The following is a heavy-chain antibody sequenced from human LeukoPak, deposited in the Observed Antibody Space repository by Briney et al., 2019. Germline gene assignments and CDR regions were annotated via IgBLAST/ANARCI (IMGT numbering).Heavy chain of an antibody. J-gene: IGHJ5*02. D-gene: IGHD3-10*01. CDR2: FDPEDGEA. Sequence: GASVKVSCKVSGYNIIEFSMHCVRQDPGKELEWMGGFDPEDGEAIYAQKFRGRVTMTEDTSADTSYRELSRLWSEVTAVYYCATVMMVRGDIPLYNWFDPWGQGTLVTVSA. CDR1: GYNIIEFS. V-gene: IGHV1-24*01. CDR3: ATVMMVRGDIPLYNWFDP.